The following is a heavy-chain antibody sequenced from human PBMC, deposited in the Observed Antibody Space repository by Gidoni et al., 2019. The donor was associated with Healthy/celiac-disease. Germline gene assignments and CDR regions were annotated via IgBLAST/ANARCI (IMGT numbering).Heavy chain of an antibody. D-gene: IGHD6-13*01. CDR1: GFTFSSYW. CDR3: AREQKAGALDY. Sequence: EVQLVESGGGLVQPGGSLRLSCAAAGFTFSSYWMGWVRQAPGKGLEGVANIKQDGSEKYYVDSLKGRFTISRDNAKNFLYLQMNSLRAEDTAVYYCAREQKAGALDYWGQGTLVTVSS. CDR2: IKQDGSEK. J-gene: IGHJ4*02. V-gene: IGHV3-7*01.